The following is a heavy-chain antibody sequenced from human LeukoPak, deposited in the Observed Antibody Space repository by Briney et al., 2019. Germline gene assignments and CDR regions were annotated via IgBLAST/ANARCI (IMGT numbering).Heavy chain of an antibody. Sequence: SETLSLTCTVSGGSISSYYWSWIRQPPGKGLEWIGYIYYSGSTNYDPSLKSRVTISVDTSKNQFSLKLSSVTAADTAVYYCARVFKGYSYGFVGNWGQGTLGTVSS. CDR1: GGSISSYY. CDR2: IYYSGST. CDR3: ARVFKGYSYGFVGN. J-gene: IGHJ4*02. V-gene: IGHV4-59*01. D-gene: IGHD5-18*01.